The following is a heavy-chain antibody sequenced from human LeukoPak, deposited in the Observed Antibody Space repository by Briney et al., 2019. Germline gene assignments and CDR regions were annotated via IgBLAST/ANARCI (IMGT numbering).Heavy chain of an antibody. CDR2: INHSGST. V-gene: IGHV4-34*01. CDR3: ARDARPRYTYYYYYGMDV. Sequence: PSETLSLTCAVYGGSFSGYYWSWIRQPPGKGLEWIGEINHSGSTNYNPSLKSRVTISVDTSKNQFSLKLSSVTAADTAVYYCARDARPRYTYYYYYGMDVWGQGTTVTVPS. CDR1: GGSFSGYY. J-gene: IGHJ6*02. D-gene: IGHD1-1*01.